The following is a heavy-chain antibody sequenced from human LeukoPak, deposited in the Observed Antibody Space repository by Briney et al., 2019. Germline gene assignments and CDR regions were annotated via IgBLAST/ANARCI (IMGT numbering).Heavy chain of an antibody. Sequence: PWGSLRLSCAASGFIFNNYGLIWVRQAPGKGLEWVSAISNDGGGTTYADFVKGRFTISRDNSKNTLFLQMNSLRAEDTALYYCAKGSSGYFADLWGQGTLVTVSS. D-gene: IGHD3-22*01. CDR1: GFIFNNYG. CDR2: ISNDGGGT. J-gene: IGHJ5*02. CDR3: AKGSSGYFADL. V-gene: IGHV3-23*01.